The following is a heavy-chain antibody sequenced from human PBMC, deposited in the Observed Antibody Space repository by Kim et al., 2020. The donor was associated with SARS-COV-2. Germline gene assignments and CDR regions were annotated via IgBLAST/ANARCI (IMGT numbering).Heavy chain of an antibody. CDR3: ARGLRGYSGYDLAD. Sequence: SVKVSCKASGGTFSSYAISWVRQAPGQGLEWMGRIIPILGIANYAQKFQGRVTITADKSTSTAYMELSSLRSEDTAVYYCARGLRGYSGYDLADWGQGTLVTVSS. CDR2: IIPILGIA. D-gene: IGHD5-12*01. J-gene: IGHJ4*02. CDR1: GGTFSSYA. V-gene: IGHV1-69*04.